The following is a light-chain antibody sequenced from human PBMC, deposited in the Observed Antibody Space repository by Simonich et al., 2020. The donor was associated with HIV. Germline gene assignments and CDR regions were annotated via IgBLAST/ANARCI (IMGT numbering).Light chain of an antibody. Sequence: DIQMTQSPSAMSASVGDRVTITCRSSQGISNSLAWFQQKPGKVPKRLIYGASSLQSGVPSRFSGSGSGTEFSLTISSLQPDDFATYFCQQYNSYPYTFGQGTKLEIK. CDR1: QGISNS. J-gene: IGKJ2*01. V-gene: IGKV1-17*03. CDR2: GAS. CDR3: QQYNSYPYT.